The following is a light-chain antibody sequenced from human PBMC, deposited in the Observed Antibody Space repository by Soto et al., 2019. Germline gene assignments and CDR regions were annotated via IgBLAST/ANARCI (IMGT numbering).Light chain of an antibody. Sequence: QLVLTQPPSVSGAPGQRVTISCTGSRSNIGAGYDVHWYQQIPGAAPKLLIYRNHDRPSGVPDRFSGSKSGTSASLVITGLQAEDEADYYCQSYDTSVSGARVFGGGTQLTVL. CDR3: QSYDTSVSGARV. CDR1: RSNIGAGYD. J-gene: IGLJ3*02. CDR2: RNH. V-gene: IGLV1-40*01.